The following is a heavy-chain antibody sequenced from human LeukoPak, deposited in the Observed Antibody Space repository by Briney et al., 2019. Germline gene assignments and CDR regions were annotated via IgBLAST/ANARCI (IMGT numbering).Heavy chain of an antibody. CDR1: GFSVSSKY. D-gene: IGHD1-1*01. CDR3: VRSTLDAFDL. CDR2: LFGGGST. J-gene: IGHJ3*01. Sequence: GGSLRLSCVASGFSVSSKYMSWVRQAPGKGLEWVSVLFGGGSTHYVDSVRGRFTISRDESKNTLFLQMNSLRVEDTAVYYCVRSTLDAFDLWGQGTMVTVSS. V-gene: IGHV3-66*02.